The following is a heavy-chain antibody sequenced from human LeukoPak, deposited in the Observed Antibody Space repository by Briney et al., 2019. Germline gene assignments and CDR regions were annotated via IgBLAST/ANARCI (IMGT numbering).Heavy chain of an antibody. CDR3: VSLIFGGAGRGN. Sequence: SETLSLTCSVSSGSIDNEHWCWVRQPPGKGLEWIGHTLYGGSNKYNPSLKGRVTISVDRSKNQFSLTLISVTAADTAVYYCVSLIFGGAGRGNWGQGTLVTVSS. J-gene: IGHJ4*02. CDR2: TLYGGSN. V-gene: IGHV4-59*12. D-gene: IGHD3-3*01. CDR1: SGSIDNEH.